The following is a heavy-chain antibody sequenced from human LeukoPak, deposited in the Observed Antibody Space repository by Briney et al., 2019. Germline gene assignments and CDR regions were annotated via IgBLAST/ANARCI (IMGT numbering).Heavy chain of an antibody. V-gene: IGHV3-23*01. Sequence: GGSLRLSCAASGFTFSSYAMGWVRQAPGKGLEWVSAISGSGGSTYYADSVKGRFTISRDNSKNTLYLQMNSLRAEDTAVYYCAKSPGRSSSWYYISWYFDLWGRGTLVTVSS. J-gene: IGHJ2*01. CDR1: GFTFSSYA. CDR3: AKSPGRSSSWYYISWYFDL. CDR2: ISGSGGST. D-gene: IGHD6-13*01.